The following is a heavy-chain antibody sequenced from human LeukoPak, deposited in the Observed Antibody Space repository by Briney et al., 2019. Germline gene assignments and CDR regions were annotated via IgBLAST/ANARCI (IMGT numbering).Heavy chain of an antibody. CDR2: IYHSGST. CDR3: ARVGEGYSYGSYYFDY. J-gene: IGHJ4*02. D-gene: IGHD5-18*01. CDR1: GGSISSSNW. Sequence: SETLSLTCAVSGGSISSSNWWSWVRQPPGKGLEWIGEIYHSGSTNYNPSLKSRVTISVDKSKNQFSLKLSSVTAADTAVYYCARVGEGYSYGSYYFDYWGQGTLVTVSS. V-gene: IGHV4-4*02.